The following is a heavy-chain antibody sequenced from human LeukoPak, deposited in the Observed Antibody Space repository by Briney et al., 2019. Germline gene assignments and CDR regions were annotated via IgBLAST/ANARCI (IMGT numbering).Heavy chain of an antibody. Sequence: SETLSLTCTVSGGSMNRFYWAWLRQPAERGLEWVGRIHSGGSTNYDPSLESRLTISLDTSKNQFSLDLNSVTAADTAVYYCARDSPDGYTSGHYYYLDVWGKGTTVTVSS. V-gene: IGHV4-4*07. J-gene: IGHJ6*03. CDR1: GGSMNRFY. CDR3: ARDSPDGYTSGHYYYLDV. D-gene: IGHD5-18*01. CDR2: IHSGGST.